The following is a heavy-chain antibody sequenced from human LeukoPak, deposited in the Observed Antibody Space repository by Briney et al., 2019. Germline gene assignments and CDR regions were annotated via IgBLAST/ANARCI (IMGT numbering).Heavy chain of an antibody. D-gene: IGHD6-13*01. V-gene: IGHV1-69*06. J-gene: IGHJ6*04. CDR2: IIPIFGTA. CDR3: ARAVSSSWGGPYDRGMVYYYGMDV. CDR1: GGTFSSYA. Sequence: ASVKVSCKASGGTFSSYAISWVRQAPGQGLEWMGGIIPIFGTANYAQKFQGRVTITADKSTSTAFMELSSLRSEDTAVYYCARAVSSSWGGPYDRGMVYYYGMDVWGKGTTVTVSS.